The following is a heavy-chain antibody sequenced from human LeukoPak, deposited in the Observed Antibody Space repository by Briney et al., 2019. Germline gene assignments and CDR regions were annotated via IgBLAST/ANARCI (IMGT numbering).Heavy chain of an antibody. CDR2: IIPIFGTA. D-gene: IGHD2-2*01. CDR1: GGTFSRYA. Sequence: ASVKVSCKASGGTFSRYAISWVRQAPGQGLEWMGGIIPIFGTANYAQKFQGRVTITADESTSTAYMELSSLRSEDTAVYYCAGDIVVVPSAFGYWGQGTLVTVSS. J-gene: IGHJ4*02. CDR3: AGDIVVVPSAFGY. V-gene: IGHV1-69*13.